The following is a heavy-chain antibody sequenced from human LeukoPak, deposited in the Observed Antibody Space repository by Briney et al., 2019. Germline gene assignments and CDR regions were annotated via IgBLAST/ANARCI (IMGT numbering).Heavy chain of an antibody. Sequence: PETLSLTCTVSGGSISSSSYYWGWIRQPPGKGLEWIGSIYYSGSTYYNPSLKSRVTISVDTSKNQFSLKLSSVTAADTAVYYCARHPIRYIVATNFDYWGQGTLVTVSS. J-gene: IGHJ4*02. D-gene: IGHD5-12*01. CDR3: ARHPIRYIVATNFDY. V-gene: IGHV4-39*01. CDR2: IYYSGST. CDR1: GGSISSSSYY.